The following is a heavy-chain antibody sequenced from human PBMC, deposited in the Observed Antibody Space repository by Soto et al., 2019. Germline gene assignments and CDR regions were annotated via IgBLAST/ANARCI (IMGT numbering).Heavy chain of an antibody. CDR1: GFTFSNAW. CDR3: TTDFSVTMIVVVITDYYYYGMDV. J-gene: IGHJ6*02. Sequence: EVQLVESGGGLVKPGGSLRLSCAASGFTFSNAWMNWVRQAPGKGLEWVGRIKSKTDGGTTDYAEPVKGRFTISRDDSKNTLYLQMNSLKTEDTAVYYCTTDFSVTMIVVVITDYYYYGMDVWGQGTTVTVSS. V-gene: IGHV3-15*07. D-gene: IGHD3-22*01. CDR2: IKSKTDGGTT.